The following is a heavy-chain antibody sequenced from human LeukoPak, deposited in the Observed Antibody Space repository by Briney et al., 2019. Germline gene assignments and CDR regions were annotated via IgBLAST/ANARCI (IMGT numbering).Heavy chain of an antibody. CDR2: IYYSGST. J-gene: IGHJ4*02. CDR1: GGSISSSSYY. Sequence: PSETLSLTCTVSGGSISSSSYYWGWIRQPPGKGLEWIGSIYYSGSTYYNPSLKSRVTISVDTSKNQFSLKLSSVTAADTAVYYCARHGGGGGREDYIDYWGQGTLVTVSS. CDR3: ARHGGGGGREDYIDY. V-gene: IGHV4-39*01. D-gene: IGHD2-15*01.